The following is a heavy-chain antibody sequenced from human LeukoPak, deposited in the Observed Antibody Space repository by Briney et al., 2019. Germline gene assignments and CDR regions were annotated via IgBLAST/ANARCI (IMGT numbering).Heavy chain of an antibody. J-gene: IGHJ4*02. D-gene: IGHD3-10*01. V-gene: IGHV3-30*04. CDR3: ARNPNGERVYYFDY. Sequence: QTGGSLRLSCAASGFTFSSCAMHWVRQAPGKGLEWVAVISYDGRNKYYADSVRGRFTISRDNSKNTLYLQMNSLRAEDTAVYYCARNPNGERVYYFDYGGQGTLVTVSS. CDR2: ISYDGRNK. CDR1: GFTFSSCA.